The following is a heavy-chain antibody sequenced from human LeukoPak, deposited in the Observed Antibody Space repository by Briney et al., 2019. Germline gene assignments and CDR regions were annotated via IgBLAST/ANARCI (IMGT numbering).Heavy chain of an antibody. Sequence: PGGSLRLSCAASGFTFSSYAMSWVRQAPGKGLEWVSAISGSGGSTYYADSVKGRFTISRDNAKNSLYLQMNGLRAEDTAVYYCARESGREPPPCGGDCYPPLLYYYYYMDVWGKGTTVTVSS. CDR3: ARESGREPPPCGGDCYPPLLYYYYYMDV. D-gene: IGHD2-21*02. V-gene: IGHV3-23*01. CDR2: ISGSGGST. J-gene: IGHJ6*03. CDR1: GFTFSSYA.